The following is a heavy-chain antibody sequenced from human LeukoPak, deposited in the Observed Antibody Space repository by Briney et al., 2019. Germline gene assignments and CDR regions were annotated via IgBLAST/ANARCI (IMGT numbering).Heavy chain of an antibody. V-gene: IGHV4-59*06. J-gene: IGHJ4*02. CDR1: GGSISRDY. CDR2: IYYSGSS. CDR3: ASQAATTEEPFDF. Sequence: KPSETLSLTCSVSGGSISRDYWSWIRQHPGKGLEWIGYIYYSGSSYYNPSLKSRIAISVDTSKNQFSLELSSVTAADTAVYYCASQAATTEEPFDFWGQGTLVTVSS. D-gene: IGHD6-25*01.